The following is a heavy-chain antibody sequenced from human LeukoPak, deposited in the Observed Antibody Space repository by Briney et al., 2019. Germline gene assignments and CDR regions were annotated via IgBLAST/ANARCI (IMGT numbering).Heavy chain of an antibody. CDR2: ISSSGSAI. J-gene: IGHJ6*04. V-gene: IGHV3-48*03. D-gene: IGHD3-10*02. CDR1: GFTLSSYE. CDR3: AELGITMIGGV. Sequence: PGGSLRLSCAASGFTLSSYEMNWVRQATGKGVEWVSYISSSGSAIYYADSVKGRFTISRDNAKNTLYLQMNSLRAEDTAVYYCAELGITMIGGVWGKGTTVTISS.